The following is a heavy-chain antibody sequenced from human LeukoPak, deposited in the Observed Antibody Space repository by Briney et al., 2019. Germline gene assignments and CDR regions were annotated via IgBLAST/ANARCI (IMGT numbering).Heavy chain of an antibody. CDR3: VRAYDY. J-gene: IGHJ4*02. CDR1: GGSFSGSN. CDR2: IYNSGST. Sequence: SDTLSLTCAVYGGSFSGSNWSWIRQPPGKGLEWIGEIYNSGSTIYNPSPKSRVTISVDTSKNQFSLNLISVTAADTAVYYCVRAYDYWGQGTLVTVSS. V-gene: IGHV4-34*01.